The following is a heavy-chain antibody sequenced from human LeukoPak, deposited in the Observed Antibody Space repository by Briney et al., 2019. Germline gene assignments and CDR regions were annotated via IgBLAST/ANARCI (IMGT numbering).Heavy chain of an antibody. CDR1: GFTFSSYG. CDR2: TWYDGSNK. J-gene: IGHJ6*03. V-gene: IGHV3-33*01. D-gene: IGHD2-15*01. CDR3: ARAATLLWSSAPMDV. Sequence: GGSLRLSCAASGFTFSSYGMHWVRQAPGKGLEWVAVTWYDGSNKYYADSVKGRFTISRDNSKNTLYLQMNSLRAEDTAVYYCARAATLLWSSAPMDVWGKGTTVTVSS.